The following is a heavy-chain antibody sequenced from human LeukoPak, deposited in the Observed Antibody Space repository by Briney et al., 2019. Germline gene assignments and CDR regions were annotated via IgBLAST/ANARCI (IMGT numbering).Heavy chain of an antibody. Sequence: SETLSLTCAVYGGSFSGYFWTWIRQPPGKGLEWIGEVDHSATINYNPSLKSRVTISVDTSKNQFSLKLSSVTAADTAVYYCARAPWGVDVSAFDIWGQGTMVTVSS. CDR2: VDHSATI. D-gene: IGHD3-16*01. CDR1: GGSFSGYF. CDR3: ARAPWGVDVSAFDI. V-gene: IGHV4-34*01. J-gene: IGHJ3*02.